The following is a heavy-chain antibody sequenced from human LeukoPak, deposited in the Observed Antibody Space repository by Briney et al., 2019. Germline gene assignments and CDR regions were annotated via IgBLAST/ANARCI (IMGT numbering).Heavy chain of an antibody. J-gene: IGHJ4*02. CDR1: GFTFSDYY. CDR3: ARDRATYYYDSSGYRLDY. Sequence: PGGSLRLSCAASGFTFSDYYMSWIRQAPGKGLEWVSYISSSGSTIYYADSVKGRFTISRDNAKNSLYLQMNSLRAEDTAVYYCARDRATYYYDSSGYRLDYWGQGTLVTVSS. D-gene: IGHD3-22*01. V-gene: IGHV3-11*04. CDR2: ISSSGSTI.